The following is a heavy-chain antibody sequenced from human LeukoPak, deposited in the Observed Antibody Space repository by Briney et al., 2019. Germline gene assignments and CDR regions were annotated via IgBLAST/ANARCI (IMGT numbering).Heavy chain of an antibody. D-gene: IGHD1-26*01. Sequence: GGSLRLSCAASGFTFSSYSMSWVRQAPGKGLERVSTISSSSSYMYYAGSVEGRFTISRDNAENSLFLQMHSLRVEDTAVYYCVRVPPGSGDLQRWGQGTLVTVSS. J-gene: IGHJ4*02. CDR3: VRVPPGSGDLQR. CDR1: GFTFSSYS. V-gene: IGHV3-21*01. CDR2: ISSSSSYM.